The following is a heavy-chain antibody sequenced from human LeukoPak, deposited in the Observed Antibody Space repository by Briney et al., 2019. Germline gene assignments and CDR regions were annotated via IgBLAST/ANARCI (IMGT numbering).Heavy chain of an antibody. CDR1: GYTFTSHG. CDR3: ARDPIRYFDWLSPGDAFDI. V-gene: IGHV1-18*01. CDR2: ISAYNGTT. Sequence: ASVKVSCKASGYTFTSHGISWVRQAPGQGLEWMGWISAYNGTTNYAQNLQGRVTMTTDTSTSTAYMELRSLRSDDTAVYFCARDPIRYFDWLSPGDAFDIWGQGTMVTVSS. D-gene: IGHD3-9*01. J-gene: IGHJ3*02.